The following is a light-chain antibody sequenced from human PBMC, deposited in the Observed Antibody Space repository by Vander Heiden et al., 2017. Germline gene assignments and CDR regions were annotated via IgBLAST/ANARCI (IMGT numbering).Light chain of an antibody. CDR3: QQYLSPPYT. J-gene: IGKJ2*01. Sequence: DIVMTQSPDSLAVSLGERATNNCKSSQSVLYDSNSKNYLAWYQQKPGQPPKLLIYWASTRESGVPDRFSGSGSGTDFTLTINSLQAEDVAVYYCQQYLSPPYTFGQGTKLEIK. CDR1: QSVLYDSNSKNY. CDR2: WAS. V-gene: IGKV4-1*01.